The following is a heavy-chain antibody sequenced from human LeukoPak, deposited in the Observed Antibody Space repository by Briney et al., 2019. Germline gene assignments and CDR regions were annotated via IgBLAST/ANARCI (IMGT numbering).Heavy chain of an antibody. CDR1: GYTFTGYY. J-gene: IGHJ4*02. D-gene: IGHD4-17*01. CDR2: INPNSGGT. CDR3: ATTVTTGALIDY. V-gene: IGHV1-2*02. Sequence: ASVKVSCKASGYTFTGYYMHWVRQAPGQGLGWMGWINPNSGGTNYAQKFQGRVTMTRDTSISTAYMELSRLRSDDTAVYYCATTVTTGALIDYWGQGTLVTVSS.